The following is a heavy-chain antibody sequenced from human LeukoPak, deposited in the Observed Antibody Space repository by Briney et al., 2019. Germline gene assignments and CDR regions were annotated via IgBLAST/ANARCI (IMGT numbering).Heavy chain of an antibody. Sequence: PSETLSLTCTVSGGSISSYYWSWIRQPPGKGLEWIGYIYYSGSTNYNPPLKIRVTISVDTSKNQFSLKLSSVTAADTAVYYCARGRRDGYNVNIYNWFDPWGQGTLVTVSS. CDR3: ARGRRDGYNVNIYNWFDP. CDR2: IYYSGST. V-gene: IGHV4-59*01. D-gene: IGHD5-24*01. J-gene: IGHJ5*02. CDR1: GGSISSYY.